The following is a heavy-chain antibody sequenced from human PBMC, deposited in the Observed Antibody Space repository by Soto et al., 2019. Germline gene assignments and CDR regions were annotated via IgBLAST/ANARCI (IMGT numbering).Heavy chain of an antibody. Sequence: PSETLSLTCTVSGGSISSYYWSWIRQPPGKGLEWIGYIYYSGSTNYNPSLKSRVTISVDTSKNQFSLKLSSVTAADTAVYYCARTVSGYVAEAYFWGQGNPVTVSS. D-gene: IGHD5-12*01. CDR3: ARTVSGYVAEAYF. CDR2: IYYSGST. V-gene: IGHV4-59*13. J-gene: IGHJ4*02. CDR1: GGSISSYY.